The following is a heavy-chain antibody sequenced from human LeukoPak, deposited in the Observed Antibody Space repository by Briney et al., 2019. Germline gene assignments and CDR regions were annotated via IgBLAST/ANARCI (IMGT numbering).Heavy chain of an antibody. CDR1: GYTLTELS. V-gene: IGHV1-24*01. CDR3: ATTLGGSYRYWYFDL. Sequence: ASVKVSCKVSGYTLTELSMHWVRQAPGKGLEWMGGFDPEDGETIYAQKFQGRVTMTEDTSTDTAYVELSSLRSEDTAVYYCATTLGGSYRYWYFDLWGRGTLVTVSS. J-gene: IGHJ2*01. D-gene: IGHD1-26*01. CDR2: FDPEDGET.